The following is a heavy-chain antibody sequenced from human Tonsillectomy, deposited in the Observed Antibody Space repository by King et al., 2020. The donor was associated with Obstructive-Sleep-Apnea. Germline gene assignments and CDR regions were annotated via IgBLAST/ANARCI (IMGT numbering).Heavy chain of an antibody. CDR1: GFTSSSYA. Sequence: QLVQSGGGVVQPGRSLRLSCAASGFTSSSYAMHWVRQAPGKRLEWVAVISYVDNNKYTADSVKGRFTISRDNSKNTLYLQMNSLRPEDTAVYYCARDEEDWGQGTLVTVSS. CDR3: ARDEED. J-gene: IGHJ4*02. V-gene: IGHV3-30-3*01. CDR2: ISYVDNNK.